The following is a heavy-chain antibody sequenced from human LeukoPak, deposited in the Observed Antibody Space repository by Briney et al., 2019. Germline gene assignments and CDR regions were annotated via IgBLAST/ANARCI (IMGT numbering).Heavy chain of an antibody. CDR1: GFTFRNFA. Sequence: GGSLRLSCSASGFTFRNFAISWVRQAPGKGLEWVSSIGGGDTHYADSVKGRFTISRDDSRSTVDLQMSSLRAENTAVYYCAKDGQSFNSMYDYFDSWGQGTLVTVSS. D-gene: IGHD2-8*01. J-gene: IGHJ4*02. CDR3: AKDGQSFNSMYDYFDS. V-gene: IGHV3-23*01. CDR2: IGGGDT.